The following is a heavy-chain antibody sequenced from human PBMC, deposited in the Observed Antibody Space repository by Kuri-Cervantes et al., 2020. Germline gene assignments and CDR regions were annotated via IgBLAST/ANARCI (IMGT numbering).Heavy chain of an antibody. CDR3: ATGGYCSGGSCYGNYYYYYGMDV. J-gene: IGHJ6*02. CDR2: ISGSGGST. V-gene: IGHV3-23*01. CDR1: GFTFSSYA. D-gene: IGHD2-15*01. Sequence: GESLKISCAASGFTFSSYAMSWVRQAPGKGLEWVSAISGSGGSTYYADSVKGRFTISRDNSKNTLYLQMNSLRAEDTAVYYCATGGYCSGGSCYGNYYYYYGMDVWGQGTTVTVSS.